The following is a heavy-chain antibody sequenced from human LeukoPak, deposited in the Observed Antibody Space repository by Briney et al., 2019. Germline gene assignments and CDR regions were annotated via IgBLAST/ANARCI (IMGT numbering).Heavy chain of an antibody. J-gene: IGHJ4*02. CDR2: IRYDGSNK. V-gene: IGHV3-30*02. Sequence: GGSLRLSCAASEFTFSSYGMHWVRQAPGKGLEWVAFIRYDGSNKYYADSVKGRFTISRDNSKNTLYLQMNSLRAEDTAVYYCARDGGHGDWYKDGIDYWGQGTLVTVSS. CDR3: ARDGGHGDWYKDGIDY. D-gene: IGHD1-14*01. CDR1: EFTFSSYG.